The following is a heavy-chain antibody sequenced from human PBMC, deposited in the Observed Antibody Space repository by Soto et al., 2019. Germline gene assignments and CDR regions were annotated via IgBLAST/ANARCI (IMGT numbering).Heavy chain of an antibody. Sequence: PSETLSLTCAVYGGSFSDYYWSWIRQPPGKGLEWIGEINHSGSTNYNPSLKSRVTISVDTSKNQFSLKLSSVTAADTAVYYCARAGRSRYYDFWSGYYDWFDPWGQGTLVTVSS. CDR3: ARAGRSRYYDFWSGYYDWFDP. CDR1: GGSFSDYY. CDR2: INHSGST. D-gene: IGHD3-3*01. V-gene: IGHV4-34*01. J-gene: IGHJ5*02.